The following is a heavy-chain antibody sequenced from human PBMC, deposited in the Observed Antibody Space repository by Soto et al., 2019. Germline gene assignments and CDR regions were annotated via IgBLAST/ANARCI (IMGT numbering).Heavy chain of an antibody. CDR3: ARANILTGYSDTFDI. V-gene: IGHV4-59*01. CDR2: IYFGGSA. J-gene: IGHJ3*02. D-gene: IGHD3-9*01. CDR1: GDSISSDY. Sequence: SETLSLTCTVSGDSISSDYWTWIRQTPGKGLEWIAFIYFGGSASYNPSLESRVSTSTDTSNNQFSLRLSSVTAADTAVYCCARANILTGYSDTFDIWGQGTMVTVSS.